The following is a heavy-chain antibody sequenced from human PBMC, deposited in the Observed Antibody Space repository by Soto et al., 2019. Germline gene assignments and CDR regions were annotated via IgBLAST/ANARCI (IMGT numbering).Heavy chain of an antibody. Sequence: QLQLQESGSGLLKPSQTLSLNCSVSGDSISSGGLSWNWLRQSPGRGLEWIGYIYYPGLTYYNPSLKGRVSMYMDPSENQVSLSLSSVTAADSAVFYCPRGRRSKPATAGTGWFDPWGPGTLVTVPS. J-gene: IGHJ5*02. CDR2: IYYPGLT. D-gene: IGHD6-13*01. CDR1: GDSISSGGLS. V-gene: IGHV4-30-2*06. CDR3: PRGRRSKPATAGTGWFDP.